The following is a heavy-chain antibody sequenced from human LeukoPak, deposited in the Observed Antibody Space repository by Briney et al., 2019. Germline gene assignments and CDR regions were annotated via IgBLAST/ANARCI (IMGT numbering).Heavy chain of an antibody. CDR3: ASSYCGGDCSDYYYYMDV. J-gene: IGHJ6*03. CDR2: INPSGGST. Sequence: ASVKVSCKASGYTFTSYYMHWVRQAPGQGLEWMGIINPSGGSTSYAQKFQGRVTMTRDMSTSTVYMELSSLRSEDTVVYYCASSYCGGDCSDYYYYMDVWGKGTTVTVSS. D-gene: IGHD2-21*02. CDR1: GYTFTSYY. V-gene: IGHV1-46*01.